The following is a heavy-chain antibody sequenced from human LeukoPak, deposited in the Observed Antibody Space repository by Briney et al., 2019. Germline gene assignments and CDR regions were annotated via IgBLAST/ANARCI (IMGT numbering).Heavy chain of an antibody. CDR2: INHSGST. CDR1: GGSFSGYY. J-gene: IGHJ6*03. V-gene: IGHV4-34*01. CDR3: ARSPSGPFYYYYYYMDV. D-gene: IGHD3-10*01. Sequence: SETLSLTCAVYGGSFSGYYWSWIRQPPGKGLEWIGEINHSGSTNYNPSLKSRVTISVETSKNQFSLKLSSVTAADTAVYYCARSPSGPFYYYYYYMDVWGKGTTVTVSS.